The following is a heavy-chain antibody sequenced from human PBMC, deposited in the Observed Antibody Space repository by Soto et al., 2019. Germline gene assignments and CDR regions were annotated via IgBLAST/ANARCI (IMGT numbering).Heavy chain of an antibody. J-gene: IGHJ4*02. Sequence: SETLSLTCTVSGGSINNGDYYWSWIRQPPEKGLEWIGYIYYSGSTYYNPSLKSRVTISIDTSMNQFSLNLNSVTAADTAVYYCARSRGGYFDYWGQGTLVTVAS. CDR2: IYYSGST. V-gene: IGHV4-30-4*01. CDR3: ARSRGGYFDY. CDR1: GGSINNGDYY. D-gene: IGHD3-16*01.